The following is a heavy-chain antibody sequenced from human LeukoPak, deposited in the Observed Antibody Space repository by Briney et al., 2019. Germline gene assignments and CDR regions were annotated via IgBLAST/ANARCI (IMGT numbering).Heavy chain of an antibody. D-gene: IGHD3-22*01. CDR2: IKQDGSEK. J-gene: IGHJ4*02. CDR3: AQYYHTSGHYD. Sequence: GGSLRLSCAASGFTFSSYWMTWVRQAPGKGLEWVANIKQDGSEKYYVDSVKGRFTISSDNAKNSLYLQMNSLRPEDTTVYYCAQYYHTSGHYDWGQGTLVTVSS. V-gene: IGHV3-7*01. CDR1: GFTFSSYW.